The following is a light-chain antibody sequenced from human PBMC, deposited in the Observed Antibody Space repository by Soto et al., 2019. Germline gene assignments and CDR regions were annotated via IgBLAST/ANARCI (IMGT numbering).Light chain of an antibody. V-gene: IGKV2-28*01. Sequence: DLVMTQSPLSLPVTPGEPASISCRSSQSLLDSDGYNYLDWYLQKPGQSPQLLISLGSNRASGVPDRFSGSGSGTDFTLKISRVEAEDVGVYYCMQALQTPITFGQGTRLEIK. CDR2: LGS. CDR1: QSLLDSDGYNY. CDR3: MQALQTPIT. J-gene: IGKJ5*01.